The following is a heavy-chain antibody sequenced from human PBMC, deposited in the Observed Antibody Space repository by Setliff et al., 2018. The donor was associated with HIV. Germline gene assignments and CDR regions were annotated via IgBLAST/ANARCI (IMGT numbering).Heavy chain of an antibody. J-gene: IGHJ6*02. Sequence: PGGSLRLSCEASGFTFNNYGMHWVRQAPGEGLEWVSVIWYDGTNKYYADSVKGRFTISRDNSKNTLYLEMASLRVEDTAGYYCVREGRTGTTYYYYYGMDVWGQGTTVTVSS. V-gene: IGHV3-33*08. CDR2: IWYDGTNK. CDR3: VREGRTGTTYYYYYGMDV. CDR1: GFTFNNYG. D-gene: IGHD1-7*01.